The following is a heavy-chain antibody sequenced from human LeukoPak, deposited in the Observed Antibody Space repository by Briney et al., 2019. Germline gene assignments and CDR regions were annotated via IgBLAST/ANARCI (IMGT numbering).Heavy chain of an antibody. J-gene: IGHJ1*01. V-gene: IGHV4-4*07. Sequence: SETLSLTCSVSGGSISSYYWSWNRQPAGKGLEWIGRIYTSGRTDYNPSLKSRVTMSVETSKNQFSLRLTSVTAADTAVYYCATSATGDSTGYYYFHFHHWGQGTLVTVSS. CDR1: GGSISSYY. D-gene: IGHD3-22*01. CDR3: ATSATGDSTGYYYFHFHH. CDR2: IYTSGRT.